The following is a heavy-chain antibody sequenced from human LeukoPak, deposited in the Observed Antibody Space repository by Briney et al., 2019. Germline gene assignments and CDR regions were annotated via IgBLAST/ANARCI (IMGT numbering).Heavy chain of an antibody. V-gene: IGHV3-48*01. CDR1: GFTFSSYS. CDR2: ISSSSSTR. J-gene: IGHJ6*02. Sequence: GGSLRLSCAASGFTFSSYSMNWVRQAPGKGLEWVSYISSSSSTRYYADSVKGRFTISRDNAKNSLYLQMNSLRAEDTAVYYXXXXXXXYGXMGYYYGMDVWGQGTTVTVSS. CDR3: XXXXXXYGXMGYYYGMDV. D-gene: IGHD5-24*01.